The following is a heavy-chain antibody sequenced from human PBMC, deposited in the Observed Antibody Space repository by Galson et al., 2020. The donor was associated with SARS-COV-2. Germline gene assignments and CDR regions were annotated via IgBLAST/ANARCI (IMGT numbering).Heavy chain of an antibody. J-gene: IGHJ3*01. CDR2: INWNSGSI. D-gene: IGHD3-22*01. Sequence: GGSLRLSCAASTFTLEHYAMHWVRQAPGKGLEWVSGINWNSGSIGYADSVKGRFTISRDNANNSLYLQMNSLRAEDTALYYCVKDIGDYYDTSGYYGAFDLWGQGTLVTVS. V-gene: IGHV3-9*01. CDR1: TFTLEHYA. CDR3: VKDIGDYYDTSGYYGAFDL.